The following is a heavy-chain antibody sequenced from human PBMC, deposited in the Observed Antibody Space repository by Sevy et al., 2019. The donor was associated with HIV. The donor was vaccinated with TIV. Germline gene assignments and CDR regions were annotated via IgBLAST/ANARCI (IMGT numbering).Heavy chain of an antibody. V-gene: IGHV4-31*11. CDR3: AREAGYCSNGVCYTGWFDP. D-gene: IGHD2-8*01. CDR2: IYHLGST. J-gene: IGHJ5*02. CDR1: GGSVSSDNYY. Sequence: SETLSLTCAVSGGSVSSDNYYWTWIRQHPGKGLEWIGYIYHLGSTSSNPSLKSRVTISVDTSKNQFSLKLRSVTAAXXAVYFCAREAGYCSNGVCYTGWFDPWGQGTLVTVSS.